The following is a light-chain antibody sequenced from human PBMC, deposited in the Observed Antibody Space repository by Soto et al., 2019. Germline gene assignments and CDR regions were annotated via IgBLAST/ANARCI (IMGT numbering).Light chain of an antibody. V-gene: IGKV3-20*01. CDR1: QSVSSNY. Sequence: EIVLTQSPGTLSLSPGERATLSCRASQSVSSNYLAWYQQKPGQAPSLLIYGASSMATGIPDRFSGSGSGTDFTLTISRLEPEDFAVYYCQQYGSSPRTFGQGTKVEIK. CDR3: QQYGSSPRT. CDR2: GAS. J-gene: IGKJ1*01.